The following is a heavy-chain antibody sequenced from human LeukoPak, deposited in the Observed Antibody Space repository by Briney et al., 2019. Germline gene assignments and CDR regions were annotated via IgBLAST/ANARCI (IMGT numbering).Heavy chain of an antibody. CDR1: GFTFSSYW. CDR2: INSDGSST. CDR3: ARERGPYYDSGGTRMECWFDP. D-gene: IGHD3-22*01. V-gene: IGHV3-74*01. Sequence: GGSLRLSCAASGFTFSSYWMHWVRQAPGKGLVWVSRINSDGSSTSYADSVKGRFTISRDNAKSTLYLQMNSLRAEDTAVYYCARERGPYYDSGGTRMECWFDPWGQGTLVTVSS. J-gene: IGHJ5*02.